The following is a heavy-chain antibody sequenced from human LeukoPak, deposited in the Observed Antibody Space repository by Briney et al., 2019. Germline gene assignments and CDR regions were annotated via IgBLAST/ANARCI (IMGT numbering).Heavy chain of an antibody. Sequence: GGSLRLSCAASGFTFSSYEMNWVRQAPGKGLEWVSYISSSGSTIYYADSVKGRFSISRDNAKNSLYLQMSSLRVEDTAIYYCVRQFPQAAAGAAWYFDLWGRGTLVTVSS. CDR1: GFTFSSYE. D-gene: IGHD6-13*01. CDR3: VRQFPQAAAGAAWYFDL. V-gene: IGHV3-48*03. J-gene: IGHJ2*01. CDR2: ISSSGSTI.